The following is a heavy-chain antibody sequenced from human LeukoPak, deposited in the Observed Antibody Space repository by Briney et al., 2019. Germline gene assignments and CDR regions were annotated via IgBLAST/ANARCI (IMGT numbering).Heavy chain of an antibody. CDR1: GASFNIYY. CDR2: IHTSGST. CDR3: ARDIVYLTNEDYG. D-gene: IGHD4-17*01. J-gene: IGHJ4*02. V-gene: IGHV4-4*07. Sequence: SETLSLTCTVSGASFNIYYWSWLRQPAGKGLEWIGRIHTSGSTDYSPSLQSRVTISIDTSQKQFSLNLSSVIDAPKAVYYCARDIVYLTNEDYGWGQGTLVTASS.